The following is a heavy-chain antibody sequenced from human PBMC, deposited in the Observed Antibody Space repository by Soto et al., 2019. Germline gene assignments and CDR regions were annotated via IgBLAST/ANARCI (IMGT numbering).Heavy chain of an antibody. CDR3: ARVRTIFGVITNYYFDS. CDR1: GGFMRTYY. CDR2: VYDSGST. J-gene: IGHJ4*02. V-gene: IGHV4-59*08. Sequence: SETLSLTCVVSGGFMRTYYWAWIWQSPGKGLEWIGQVYDSGSTKYNPSFKSRIAMSVDTSKNQFSLEVSSLTAEDTAVYYCARVRTIFGVITNYYFDSWGPGVLVTVS. D-gene: IGHD3-3*01.